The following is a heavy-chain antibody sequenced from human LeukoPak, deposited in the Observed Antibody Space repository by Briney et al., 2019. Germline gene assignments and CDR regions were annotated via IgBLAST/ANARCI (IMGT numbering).Heavy chain of an antibody. Sequence: PSETLSLTCTVSGGSISSYYWCWIRQPPGNGLEWIGYIYYNGITNYNPSLKSRVTISVDTSKNQFSLKLRSVTAADTAVYYCARHRFGPLGLFDNWGQGILVTVSS. V-gene: IGHV4-59*08. CDR1: GGSISSYY. CDR3: ARHRFGPLGLFDN. D-gene: IGHD3-10*01. CDR2: IYYNGIT. J-gene: IGHJ4*02.